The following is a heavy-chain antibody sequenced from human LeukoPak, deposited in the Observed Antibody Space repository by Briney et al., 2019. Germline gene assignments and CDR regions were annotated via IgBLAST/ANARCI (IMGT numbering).Heavy chain of an antibody. CDR3: ATVRGYYDSSGYHYYFDY. CDR1: GYTLTELS. Sequence: GASVKVSCKVSGYTLTELSMHWVRQAPGKGLEWMGGFDPEDGETIYAQKFQGRVTMTEDTSTDTAYMELSSLRSEDTAVYYCATVRGYYDSSGYHYYFDYWGQGTLVTVSS. J-gene: IGHJ4*02. D-gene: IGHD3-22*01. V-gene: IGHV1-24*01. CDR2: FDPEDGET.